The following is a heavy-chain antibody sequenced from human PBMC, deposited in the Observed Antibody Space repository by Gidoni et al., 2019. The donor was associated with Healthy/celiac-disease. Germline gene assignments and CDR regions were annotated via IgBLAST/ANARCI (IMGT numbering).Heavy chain of an antibody. D-gene: IGHD3-22*01. Sequence: EVQLLESGGGLVQPGGSLRLSCAASGFTCSSYAMSWVRQAPGTGLEWVSAMSGSGGSTYYADSVKGQFTISRDNSKNTLYLQMNSLRAEDTAVYYCAKELQYDSSGYYYYYYGMDVWGQGTTVTVSS. CDR3: AKELQYDSSGYYYYYYGMDV. CDR2: MSGSGGST. V-gene: IGHV3-23*01. J-gene: IGHJ6*02. CDR1: GFTCSSYA.